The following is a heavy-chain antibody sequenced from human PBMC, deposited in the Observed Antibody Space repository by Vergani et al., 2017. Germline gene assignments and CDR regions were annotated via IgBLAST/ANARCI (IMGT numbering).Heavy chain of an antibody. V-gene: IGHV3-48*01. CDR1: GFTFSSYN. CDR2: ISSSSSSI. CDR3: ARGSTVTTLYFYYGMDV. Sequence: EVQLVESGGGLAQPGGSLRLSCAASGFTFSSYNMNWVRQAPGKGLEWLSYISSSSSSIYYADSVKGRFTISRDNAKNSLNLKMNSLRAEDTAVYYCARGSTVTTLYFYYGMDVWGQGTTVTVSS. J-gene: IGHJ6*02. D-gene: IGHD4-17*01.